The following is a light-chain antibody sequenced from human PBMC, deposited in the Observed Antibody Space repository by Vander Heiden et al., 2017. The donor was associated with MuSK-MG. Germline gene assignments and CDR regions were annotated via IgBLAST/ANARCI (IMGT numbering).Light chain of an antibody. J-gene: IGKJ2*01. CDR2: DAS. CDR3: QQYIDRAPST. CDR1: QSVSSN. V-gene: IGKV3-15*01. Sequence: EIVMTQSPATLSVSPGERATLSCGASQSVSSNLAWYQQEPGQAPRLLIYDASTRATGVPARFSGSGYGTEFTLTIGSLQSEDFADYYCQQYIDRAPSTFGQGTKLEIK.